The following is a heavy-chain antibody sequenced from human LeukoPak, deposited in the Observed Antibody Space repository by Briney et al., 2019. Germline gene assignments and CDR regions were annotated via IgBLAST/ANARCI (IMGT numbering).Heavy chain of an antibody. CDR2: INSDGNIT. CDR1: GFTFSNYW. Sequence: HPGGSLRLSCAASGFTFSNYWMHWVRQAPGKGPVWVSRINSDGNITTYADSVKGRFTISRDNAKNALYLQMNSLRAEDTAVYCCARELSGSSSRHFDYWGQGTLVTVSS. D-gene: IGHD6-13*01. J-gene: IGHJ4*02. CDR3: ARELSGSSSRHFDY. V-gene: IGHV3-74*01.